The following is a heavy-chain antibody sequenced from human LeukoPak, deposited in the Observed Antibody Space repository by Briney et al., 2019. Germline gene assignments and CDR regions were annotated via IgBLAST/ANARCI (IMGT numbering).Heavy chain of an antibody. CDR3: ARLGYCRGGRCLPDY. V-gene: IGHV4-59*08. CDR1: GGSISSYY. CDR2: IHDSGST. D-gene: IGHD2-15*01. Sequence: SETLSLTCTVSGGSISSYYWNWIRQPPGEGLEWIGHIHDSGSTHYNPSLKSRLTISVDTAKNQFSLKLSSVTAADTAVYHCARLGYCRGGRCLPDYWGQGTLVTVSS. J-gene: IGHJ4*02.